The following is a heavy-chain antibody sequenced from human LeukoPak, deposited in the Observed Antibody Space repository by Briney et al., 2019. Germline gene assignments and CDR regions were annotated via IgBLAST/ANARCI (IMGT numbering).Heavy chain of an antibody. D-gene: IGHD3-9*01. CDR2: IYYSGST. CDR1: GGSISSSSYY. CDR3: ARGLRYFDWFYPLDY. J-gene: IGHJ4*02. V-gene: IGHV4-39*07. Sequence: SETLSLTCTVSGGSISSSSYYWGWIRQPPGKGLEWIGSIYYSGSTYYNPSLKSRVTISVDTSKNQFSLKLSSVTAADTAVYYCARGLRYFDWFYPLDYWGQGTLVTVSS.